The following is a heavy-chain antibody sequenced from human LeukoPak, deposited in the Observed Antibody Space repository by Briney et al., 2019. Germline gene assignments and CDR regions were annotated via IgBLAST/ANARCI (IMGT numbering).Heavy chain of an antibody. CDR2: IYYSGST. CDR3: AREPTYYYDSSGYYGIDY. Sequence: PSETLSLTCTVSGGSISSGGYYWRWIRQHPGKGLEWIGYIYYSGSTYYNPSLKSRVTISVDTSKNQFSLKLSSVTAADTAVYYCAREPTYYYDSSGYYGIDYWGQGTLVTVSS. V-gene: IGHV4-31*03. J-gene: IGHJ4*02. D-gene: IGHD3-22*01. CDR1: GGSISSGGYY.